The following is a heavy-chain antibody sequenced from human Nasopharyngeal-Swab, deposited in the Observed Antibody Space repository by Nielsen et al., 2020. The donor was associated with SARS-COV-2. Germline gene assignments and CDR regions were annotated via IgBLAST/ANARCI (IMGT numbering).Heavy chain of an antibody. V-gene: IGHV4-59*13. CDR2: IYYSGST. CDR1: GGSISSYY. CDR3: ARGSGYYDSSGYSDY. J-gene: IGHJ4*02. Sequence: SETLSLTCTVSGGSISSYYWSWIRQPPGKGLEWIWYIYYSGSTNYNPSLKSRVTISVDTSKNQFSLKLSSVTAADTAVYYCARGSGYYDSSGYSDYWGQGTLVTVSS. D-gene: IGHD3-22*01.